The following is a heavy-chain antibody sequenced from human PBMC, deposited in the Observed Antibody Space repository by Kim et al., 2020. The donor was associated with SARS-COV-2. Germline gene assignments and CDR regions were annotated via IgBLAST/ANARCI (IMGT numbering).Heavy chain of an antibody. J-gene: IGHJ3*02. Sequence: GGSLRLSCAASGFTFSSYSMNWVRQAPGKGLEWVSYISSSSSTIYYADSVKGRFTISRDNAKNSLYLQMNSLRDEDTAVYYCARDEVTGYGDYGEQDAFDIWGQGTMVTVSS. CDR1: GFTFSSYS. V-gene: IGHV3-48*02. CDR3: ARDEVTGYGDYGEQDAFDI. CDR2: ISSSSSTI. D-gene: IGHD4-17*01.